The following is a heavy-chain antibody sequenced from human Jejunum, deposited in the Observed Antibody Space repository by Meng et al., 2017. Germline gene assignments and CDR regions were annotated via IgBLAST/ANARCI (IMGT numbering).Heavy chain of an antibody. Sequence: QVQLQQSGPGLGRASGTLVLTCAVSGGSITSGHWWTWVRQSPGKGLVWIGEISNRGNTNYNPSLKSRVAISLDRSKNEFSLTVDSVTAADAAVYYCARAKESYYGWGTKYYFDYWGQGTLVTVSS. V-gene: IGHV4-4*02. CDR2: ISNRGNT. D-gene: IGHD3-10*01. J-gene: IGHJ4*02. CDR1: GGSITSGHW. CDR3: ARAKESYYGWGTKYYFDY.